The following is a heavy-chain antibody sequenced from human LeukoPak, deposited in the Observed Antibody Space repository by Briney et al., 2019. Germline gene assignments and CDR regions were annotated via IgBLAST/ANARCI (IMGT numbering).Heavy chain of an antibody. J-gene: IGHJ5*02. D-gene: IGHD2-2*01. CDR3: AHSLSSTSCYGYCNNWFDP. CDR1: GFSLSTSGVG. Sequence: ESGPTLVKPTQTLTLTCTFSGFSLSTSGVGVGWIRQPPGKALEWLALIYWNDDKRYSPSLKSRLTITKDTSKNQVVLTMTNMDPVDTATYYCAHSLSSTSCYGYCNNWFDPWGQGTTVTVSS. V-gene: IGHV2-5*01. CDR2: IYWNDDK.